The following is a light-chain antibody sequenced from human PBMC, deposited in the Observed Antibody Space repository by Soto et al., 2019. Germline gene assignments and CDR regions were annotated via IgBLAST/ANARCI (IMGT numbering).Light chain of an antibody. Sequence: DIQMPQSPSSVSASLGDRVTITCRASQGISSWLAWYQQKPGKAPKLLIYAASSLQSGVPSRFSGSGSGTDFTLTINSLEPEDFAVYYCQQRDSWPITFGQGTRLEI. CDR1: QGISSW. CDR3: QQRDSWPIT. V-gene: IGKV1-12*01. CDR2: AAS. J-gene: IGKJ5*01.